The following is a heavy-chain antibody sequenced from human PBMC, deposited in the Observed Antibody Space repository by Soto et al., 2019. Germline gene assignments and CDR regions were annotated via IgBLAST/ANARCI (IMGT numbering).Heavy chain of an antibody. V-gene: IGHV4-59*12. Sequence: ASETLSLTCTVSGGSISSYYWSWILQPPGKGLEWIGYIYYSGSTNYNPSLKSRVTISVDTSKNQFSLKLSSVTAADTAVYYCARENTYYDILTGYSPGFDPSGQGTLVTVSS. D-gene: IGHD3-9*01. CDR3: ARENTYYDILTGYSPGFDP. CDR2: IYYSGST. J-gene: IGHJ5*02. CDR1: GGSISSYY.